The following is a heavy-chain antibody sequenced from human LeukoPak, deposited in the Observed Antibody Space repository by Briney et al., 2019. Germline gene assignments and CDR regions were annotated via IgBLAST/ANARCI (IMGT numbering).Heavy chain of an antibody. Sequence: ASVNVSCKTSGYTFTAYYIHWVRQAPGQGLEWLGWINPNNAATKLTQKFQGRVTMTRDTSISTAYMELSRLRSDDTAVYYCARGNYYDSSGYYPEAFDIWGQGTMVTVSS. CDR2: INPNNAAT. J-gene: IGHJ3*02. CDR3: ARGNYYDSSGYYPEAFDI. D-gene: IGHD3-22*01. V-gene: IGHV1-2*02. CDR1: GYTFTAYY.